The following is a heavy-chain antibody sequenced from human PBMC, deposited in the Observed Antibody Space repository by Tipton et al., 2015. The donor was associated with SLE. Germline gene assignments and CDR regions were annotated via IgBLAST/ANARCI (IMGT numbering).Heavy chain of an antibody. D-gene: IGHD6-25*01. J-gene: IGHJ4*02. Sequence: SLRLSCAASGFTFSDYYMSWIRQAPGKGLEWVSYISSSSSYTNYADSVKGRFTISRDNAENSLYLQMNSLRAEDMALYYCAKDSGFSLDGGYFDYWGQGTLVTVSS. CDR3: AKDSGFSLDGGYFDY. CDR1: GFTFSDYY. CDR2: ISSSSSYT. V-gene: IGHV3-11*05.